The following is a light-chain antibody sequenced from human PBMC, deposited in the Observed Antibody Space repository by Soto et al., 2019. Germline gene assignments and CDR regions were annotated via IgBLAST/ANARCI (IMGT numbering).Light chain of an antibody. J-gene: IGLJ2*01. V-gene: IGLV2-14*01. Sequence: QSVLTHPASVSGSPGQSITISCTGTSRDVGGYNYVSWYQQHPGKAPKLMIYEVSNRPSGVSNRFSGSKSGNTASLTISGLQAEDEADYYCSSYTSSSTLVVFGGGTKLTVL. CDR1: SRDVGGYNY. CDR2: EVS. CDR3: SSYTSSSTLVV.